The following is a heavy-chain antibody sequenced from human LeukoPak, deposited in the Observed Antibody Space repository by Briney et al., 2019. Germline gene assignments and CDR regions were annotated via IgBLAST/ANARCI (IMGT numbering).Heavy chain of an antibody. V-gene: IGHV4-38-2*02. J-gene: IGHJ4*02. CDR1: GYSMSSGYY. CDR2: IFHSGNS. Sequence: SETLSLTCTVSGYSMSSGYYWGWIRQPPGKGLQWIGSIFHSGNSYYNPSLKSRVTISVDTSKNQFSLKLSSVTAADTAVYYCARVSGVTTADYWGQGTLVTVSS. D-gene: IGHD4-17*01. CDR3: ARVSGVTTADY.